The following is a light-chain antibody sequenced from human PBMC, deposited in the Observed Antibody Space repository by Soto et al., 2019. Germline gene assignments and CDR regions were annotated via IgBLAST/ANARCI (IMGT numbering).Light chain of an antibody. CDR1: QSIRYW. CDR2: DAS. Sequence: DIQMTQSPCTLSASVGDRVSVTCRASQSIRYWLAWHQQKPGKAPQVLIYDASTLHTGVPSRFSGSGFGTEFTLNISSLQPDDFATYYCQQYHGFPYTFGQGTKVEIK. V-gene: IGKV1-5*01. J-gene: IGKJ2*01. CDR3: QQYHGFPYT.